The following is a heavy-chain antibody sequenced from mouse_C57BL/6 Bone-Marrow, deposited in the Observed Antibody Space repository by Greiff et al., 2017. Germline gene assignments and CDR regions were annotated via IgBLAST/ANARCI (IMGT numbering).Heavy chain of an antibody. V-gene: IGHV6-3*01. Sequence: EVKVVESGGGLVQPGGSMKLSCVASGFTFSNYWMNWVRQSPEKGLEWVSQIRLKSDNYATHYAESVTGRFTISRDDSKSSVSLQINNLRAEDTGMYYCTEGTTGVPCGYYIDYWGQGTTLTVSS. CDR3: TEGTTGVPCGYYIDY. D-gene: IGHD1-1*01. CDR2: IRLKSDNYAT. J-gene: IGHJ2*01. CDR1: GFTFSNYW.